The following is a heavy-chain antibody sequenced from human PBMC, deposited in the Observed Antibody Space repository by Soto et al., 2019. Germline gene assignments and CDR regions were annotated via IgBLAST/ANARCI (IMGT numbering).Heavy chain of an antibody. V-gene: IGHV3-21*01. CDR3: ARDDSTKSGWYYFDY. D-gene: IGHD6-19*01. Sequence: EVQLVESGGGLVKPGGSLRLSCAASGFTFSSYSMNWVRQAPGKGLEWVSSISSSSSYIYYADSVKGRFTISRDNAKNSLYLKMNSLRAEDTAVYYCARDDSTKSGWYYFDYWGQGTLVTFSS. CDR2: ISSSSSYI. CDR1: GFTFSSYS. J-gene: IGHJ4*02.